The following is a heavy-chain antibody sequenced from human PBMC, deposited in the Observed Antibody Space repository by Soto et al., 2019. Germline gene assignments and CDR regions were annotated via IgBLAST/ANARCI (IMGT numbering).Heavy chain of an antibody. CDR2: MTSDTKTI. CDR1: GCAYRFYV. V-gene: IGHV3-48*02. Sequence: PGGSQTLACAGCGCAYRFYVMNWVRQAPGKGLEWISYMTSDTKTIKYADSVKGRFTITRDNDKNSVYLQMTSLRDEDTAVYYCARSVEGHFDYWGQGTLVTVSS. D-gene: IGHD6-19*01. J-gene: IGHJ4*02. CDR3: ARSVEGHFDY.